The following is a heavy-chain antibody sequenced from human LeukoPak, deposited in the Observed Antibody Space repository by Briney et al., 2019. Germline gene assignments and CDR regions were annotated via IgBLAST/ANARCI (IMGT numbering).Heavy chain of an antibody. CDR1: GGTFSSYA. J-gene: IGHJ4*02. Sequence: SVKVSCKASGGTFSSYAISWVRQAPGQGLEWMGGIIPIFGTANYAQKFQGRVTITADESTSTAYMELSSLRSEDTAVYYCARGKSGYNRAQFDYWGQGTLVIVSS. CDR2: IIPIFGTA. V-gene: IGHV1-69*13. CDR3: ARGKSGYNRAQFDY. D-gene: IGHD3-3*01.